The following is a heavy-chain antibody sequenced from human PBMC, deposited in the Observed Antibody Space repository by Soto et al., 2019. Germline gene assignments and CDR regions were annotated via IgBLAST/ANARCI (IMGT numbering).Heavy chain of an antibody. J-gene: IGHJ5*02. CDR3: ASRKVVVGKGFDP. CDR2: ISSSNKYV. D-gene: IGHD3-22*01. V-gene: IGHV3-21*01. CDR1: GFNVSSYS. Sequence: PGGSLRLSCVGSGFNVSSYSLNWVRRAPGKGLEWVSSISSSNKYVYYADSLKGRFTISRDNARNSLFLQMNSLRVDDTAIYYCASRKVVVGKGFDPWGQGTLVTVSS.